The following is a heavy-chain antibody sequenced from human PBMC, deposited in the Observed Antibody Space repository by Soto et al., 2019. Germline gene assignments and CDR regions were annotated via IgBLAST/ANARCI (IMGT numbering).Heavy chain of an antibody. CDR2: IYWDDDH. J-gene: IGHJ4*02. CDR1: GFSLSTSGVG. Sequence: QLTFKESGPTLVRPTETLTLTCTFSGFSLSTSGVGVGWIRQPPGKALEWLALIYWDDDHRYSQSLKTRLTITKDTSKNQVVLTMTKLDTADTATYYCAREVYSSTYFDSWGQGTLVTVSS. V-gene: IGHV2-5*02. D-gene: IGHD6-13*01. CDR3: AREVYSSTYFDS.